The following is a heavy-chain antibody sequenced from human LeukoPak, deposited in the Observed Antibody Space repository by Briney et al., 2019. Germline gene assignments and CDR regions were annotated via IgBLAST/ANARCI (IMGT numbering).Heavy chain of an antibody. CDR3: ARDLPYYDFWSGYYLNWFDP. J-gene: IGHJ5*02. CDR2: IYTSGST. D-gene: IGHD3-3*01. CDR1: VGSISSYY. V-gene: IGHV4-4*07. Sequence: SETLSLTCTVSVGSISSYYWSWIRQPAGKGLEWIGRIYTSGSTNYNPSLKSRVTMSVDTSKNQFSLKLSSVTAADTAVYYCARDLPYYDFWSGYYLNWFDPWGQGTLVTVSS.